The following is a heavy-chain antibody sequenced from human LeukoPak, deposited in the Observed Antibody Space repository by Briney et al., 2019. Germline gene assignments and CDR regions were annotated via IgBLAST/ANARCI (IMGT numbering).Heavy chain of an antibody. CDR3: ARARRMSSSSSDY. J-gene: IGHJ4*02. D-gene: IGHD6-6*01. CDR1: GFTFSSYG. Sequence: GGSLRLSCAASGFTFSSYGMHWVCQAPGKGLEWVAVIWYDGSNKYYADSVKGRFTISRDNSKNMLYLQMNSLRAEDTAVYYCARARRMSSSSSDYWGQGTLVTVSS. CDR2: IWYDGSNK. V-gene: IGHV3-33*01.